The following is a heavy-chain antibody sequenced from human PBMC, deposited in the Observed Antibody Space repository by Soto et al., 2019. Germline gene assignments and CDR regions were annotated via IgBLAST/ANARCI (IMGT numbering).Heavy chain of an antibody. Sequence: GTLTLACAVYGGSVRGYEWSWIRQTPGKGLEWIGEINHSGSTNYNPSLKSRVTISVEKSKNQFSLKLSSVTAADTAVYYCAGGGYRQMVRYWRQGTLVTVPS. CDR3: AGGGYRQMVRY. V-gene: IGHV4-34*01. J-gene: IGHJ4*02. CDR2: INHSGST. CDR1: GGSVRGYE. D-gene: IGHD5-18*01.